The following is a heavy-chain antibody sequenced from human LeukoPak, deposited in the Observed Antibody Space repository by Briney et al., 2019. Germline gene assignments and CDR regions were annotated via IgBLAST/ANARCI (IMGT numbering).Heavy chain of an antibody. D-gene: IGHD3-10*01. CDR2: LNPNSGGT. CDR3: ARAYGSGSYYTL. J-gene: IGHJ4*02. V-gene: IGHV1-2*02. CDR1: GCTFTGYY. Sequence: VASVKVSCKASGCTFTGYYMHWVRQAPGQGLEWMGWLNPNSGGTNYAQKFQGRVTMTRDTSISTAYMELSRLRSDDTAVYYCARAYGSGSYYTLWGQGTLVTVSS.